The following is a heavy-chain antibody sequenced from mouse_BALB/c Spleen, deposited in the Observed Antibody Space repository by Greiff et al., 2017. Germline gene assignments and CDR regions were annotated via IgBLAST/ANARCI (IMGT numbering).Heavy chain of an antibody. D-gene: IGHD2-3*01. CDR3: ARFINGYSWFAY. V-gene: IGHV1-66*01. CDR1: GYSFTSYY. CDR2: IFPGSGNT. J-gene: IGHJ3*01. Sequence: VQLQESGPELVKPGASVKISCKASGYSFTSYYIHWVKQRPGQGLEWIGWIFPGSGNTKYNEKFKGKATLTADTSSSTAYMQLSSLTSEDSAVYFCARFINGYSWFAYWGQGTLVTVSA.